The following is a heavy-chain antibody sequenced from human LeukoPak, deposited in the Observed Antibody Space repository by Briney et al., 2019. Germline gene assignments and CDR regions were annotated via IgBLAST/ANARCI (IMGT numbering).Heavy chain of an antibody. D-gene: IGHD3-22*01. CDR2: IYYSGST. CDR1: GGSISSYY. Sequence: SETLSLICTVSGGSISSYYWSWIRQPPGKGLEWIGYIYYSGSTNYNPSLKSRVTISVDTSKNQFSLKLSSVTAADTAVYYCARQPTDSSGYNWFDPWGQGTLVTVSS. V-gene: IGHV4-59*08. J-gene: IGHJ5*02. CDR3: ARQPTDSSGYNWFDP.